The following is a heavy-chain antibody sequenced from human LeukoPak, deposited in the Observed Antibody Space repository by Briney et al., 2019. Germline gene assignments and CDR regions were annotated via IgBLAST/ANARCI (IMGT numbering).Heavy chain of an antibody. Sequence: GGSLRLSCAASGFTVSSNYMSWVRQAPGKGLEWVSVIYSGGSTYYADSVKGRFTISRDNSKNTLYLQMNSLRAEDTAVYYCARMRGGRVQLVQNRILWPYFDYWGQGTLVTVSS. V-gene: IGHV3-53*01. CDR2: IYSGGST. CDR3: ARMRGGRVQLVQNRILWPYFDY. J-gene: IGHJ4*02. CDR1: GFTVSSNY. D-gene: IGHD6-6*01.